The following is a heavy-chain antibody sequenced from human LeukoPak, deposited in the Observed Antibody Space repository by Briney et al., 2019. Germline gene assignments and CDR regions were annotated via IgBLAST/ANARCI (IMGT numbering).Heavy chain of an antibody. J-gene: IGHJ4*02. V-gene: IGHV1-69*05. CDR1: GGTFSSYA. D-gene: IGHD6-6*01. CDR3: ARGPVTGIAARPVHNFDY. Sequence: SVKVSCKASGGTFSSYAISWARQAPGQGLEWMGGIIPIFGTANYAQKFQGRVTITTDESTSTAYMELSSLRSEDTAVYYCARGPVTGIAARPVHNFDYWGQGTLVTVSS. CDR2: IIPIFGTA.